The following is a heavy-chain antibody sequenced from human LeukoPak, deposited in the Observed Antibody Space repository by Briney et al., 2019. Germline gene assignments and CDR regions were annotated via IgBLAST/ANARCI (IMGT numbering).Heavy chain of an antibody. V-gene: IGHV1-18*01. J-gene: IGHJ5*01. D-gene: IGHD3-3*01. CDR2: IGAYNSNT. CDR3: ARDRYDFWSAYVGNFPDS. Sequence: ASVKVSCKASGYSFTSYGISWVRQAPGHGLEWMGWIGAYNSNTNSAQSLQRRVTMTADTSTSTAYMELRGLRYDDTAVYYCARDRYDFWSAYVGNFPDSWGQGTLVTVSS. CDR1: GYSFTSYG.